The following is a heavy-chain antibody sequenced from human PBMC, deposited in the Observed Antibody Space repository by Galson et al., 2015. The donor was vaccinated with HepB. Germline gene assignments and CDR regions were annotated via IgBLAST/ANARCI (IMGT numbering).Heavy chain of an antibody. J-gene: IGHJ3*02. CDR2: ISGNGDST. CDR1: GFGFDTHA. CDR3: ATTFFGSGAYWTFEI. D-gene: IGHD2-15*01. Sequence: SLRLSCAASGFGFDTHAMSWVRQAPGKGLEWISGISGNGDSTFYGDSVKGRFTVSRDNSKNILFLQMNSLRVEDTAVYYCATTFFGSGAYWTFEIWGQGTLVTVAS. V-gene: IGHV3-23*01.